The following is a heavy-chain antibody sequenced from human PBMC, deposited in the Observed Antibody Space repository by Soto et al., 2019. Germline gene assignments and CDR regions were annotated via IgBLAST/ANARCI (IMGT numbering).Heavy chain of an antibody. CDR1: GGSTSSGDYY. CDR3: ARDGGIAGYFDY. D-gene: IGHD6-13*01. Sequence: ASETLSLTCTVSGGSTSSGDYYWSWIRQPPGKGLEWIGYIYYSGSTYYNPSLKSRVTISVDTSKNQFSLKLSSVTAADTAVYYCARDGGIAGYFDYWGQGTLVTVSS. V-gene: IGHV4-30-4*01. CDR2: IYYSGST. J-gene: IGHJ4*02.